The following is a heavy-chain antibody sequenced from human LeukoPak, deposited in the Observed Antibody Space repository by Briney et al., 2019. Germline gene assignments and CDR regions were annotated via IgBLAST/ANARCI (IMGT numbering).Heavy chain of an antibody. V-gene: IGHV4-59*01. Sequence: SETLSLTCTVSGGSISSYYWSWIRQPPGKGLEWIGYIYYSGSTNYNPSLKSRVTISVDTSKNQFSLKLSSVTAADTAVYYCARVSRDVEGYYYYMDVWGKGTTVTVSS. CDR3: ARVSRDVEGYYYYMDV. CDR2: IYYSGST. CDR1: GGSISSYY. J-gene: IGHJ6*03. D-gene: IGHD3-10*01.